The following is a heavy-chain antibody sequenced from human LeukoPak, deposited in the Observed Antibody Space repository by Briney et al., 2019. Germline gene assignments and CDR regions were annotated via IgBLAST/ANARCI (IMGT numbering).Heavy chain of an antibody. J-gene: IGHJ4*02. V-gene: IGHV3-23*01. CDR1: GFTSSSYA. D-gene: IGHD6-19*01. CDR2: IRASGGST. CDR3: ASSSSGWYNFDY. Sequence: GGSLRLSCAASGFTSSSYAMSWVRQAPGQGLDWVSAIRASGGSTFYADSVRGRFTISRDNSKNTLDLQMNNLRAEDTAVYYCASSSSGWYNFDYWGQGTLVTVSS.